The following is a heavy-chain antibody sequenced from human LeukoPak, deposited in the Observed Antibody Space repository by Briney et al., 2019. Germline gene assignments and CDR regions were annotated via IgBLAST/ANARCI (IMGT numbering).Heavy chain of an antibody. CDR1: GGSISSYY. V-gene: IGHV4-59*01. CDR2: IYYSGST. D-gene: IGHD3-10*01. CDR3: ARESAHYYGSGSYSNWFDP. J-gene: IGHJ5*02. Sequence: SETLSLTCTVSGGSISSYYWSWIRQPPGKGLVWIGYIYYSGSTNYNPSLKSRVTISVDTSKNQFSLKLSSVTAADTAVYYCARESAHYYGSGSYSNWFDPWGQGTLVTVSS.